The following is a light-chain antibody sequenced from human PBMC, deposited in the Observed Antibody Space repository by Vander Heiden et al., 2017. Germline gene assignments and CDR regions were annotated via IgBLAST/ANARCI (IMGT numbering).Light chain of an antibody. J-gene: IGKJ2*01. CDR1: QSISTY. CDR3: QQSDIMPYT. CDR2: GAS. V-gene: IGKV1-39*01. Sequence: DIQMTQSPSSLSASVGDRVTITCRASQSISTYLNWYQQKPGKAPKLLIYGASSLHSGVPSRFSGSGSGTDFTLIISSLQPDDFATYYCQQSDIMPYTFGQGTNLEIK.